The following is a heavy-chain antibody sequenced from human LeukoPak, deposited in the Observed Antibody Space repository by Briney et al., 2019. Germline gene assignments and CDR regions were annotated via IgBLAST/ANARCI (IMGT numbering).Heavy chain of an antibody. J-gene: IGHJ3*02. Sequence: ASVKVSCKASGYTFTSYGISWVRQAPGQGLEWMGWISAYNGNTNYAQKLQGRVTMTTDTSTSTAYMELRSLRSDDTAVYYCARDRCSSTSCYAKRNDAFDIWGQGTMVTVSS. D-gene: IGHD2-2*01. CDR2: ISAYNGNT. CDR3: ARDRCSSTSCYAKRNDAFDI. CDR1: GYTFTSYG. V-gene: IGHV1-18*01.